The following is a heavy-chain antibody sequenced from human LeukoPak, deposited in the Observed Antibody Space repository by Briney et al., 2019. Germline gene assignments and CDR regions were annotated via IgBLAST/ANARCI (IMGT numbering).Heavy chain of an antibody. CDR1: GFTVSSNY. J-gene: IGHJ3*02. Sequence: GSLRLSCAASGFTVSSNYMSWVRQAPGKGLEWVSVIYSGGSTYYADSVKGRFTISRDNSKNTLYLQMNSLRAEDTAVYYCARGRPLVGATGNAFDIWGQGTMVTVSS. V-gene: IGHV3-53*01. CDR3: ARGRPLVGATGNAFDI. D-gene: IGHD1-26*01. CDR2: IYSGGST.